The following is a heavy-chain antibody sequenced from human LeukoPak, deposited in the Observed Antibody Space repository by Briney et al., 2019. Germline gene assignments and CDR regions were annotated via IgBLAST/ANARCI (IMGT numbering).Heavy chain of an antibody. Sequence: SETLSLTCTVSGSGGSISNYYWSWIRQPPGKGLEWIGYIYYSGSTNHNPSLKSRVTMSVGTSKNQLSLKLSSVTAADTAVYYCARDLRSSGWYVFDHWGRGTLVTVSS. CDR3: ARDLRSSGWYVFDH. J-gene: IGHJ4*02. V-gene: IGHV4-59*01. CDR2: IYYSGST. CDR1: GSGGSISNYY. D-gene: IGHD6-19*01.